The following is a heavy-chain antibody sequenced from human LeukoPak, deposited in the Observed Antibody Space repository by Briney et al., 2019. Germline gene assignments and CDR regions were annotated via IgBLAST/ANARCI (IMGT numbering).Heavy chain of an antibody. CDR1: GFTFSNYG. V-gene: IGHV3-23*01. D-gene: IGHD1-1*01. Sequence: PGGSLRLSCAASGFTFSNYGMHWVRQAPGKGLEWVSAISVSGGTYYADSVKGRFTISRDNSKNTLYLQMNSLRADDTAVYYCAKRQPYYFDYWGQGTLVTVSS. J-gene: IGHJ4*02. CDR3: AKRQPYYFDY. CDR2: ISVSGGT.